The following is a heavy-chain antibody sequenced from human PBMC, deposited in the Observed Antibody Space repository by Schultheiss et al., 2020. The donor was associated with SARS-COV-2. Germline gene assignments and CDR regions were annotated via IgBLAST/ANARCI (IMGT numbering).Heavy chain of an antibody. CDR3: ARGLGRLPSGGY. J-gene: IGHJ4*02. V-gene: IGHV3-33*08. CDR1: GFTFSNAW. CDR2: IWYDGSNK. Sequence: GGSLRLSCAASGFTFSNAWMSWVRQAPGKGLEWVAVIWYDGSNKYYADSVKGRFTISRDNSKNTLYLQMNSLRAEDTAVYYCARGLGRLPSGGYWGQGTLVTVSS.